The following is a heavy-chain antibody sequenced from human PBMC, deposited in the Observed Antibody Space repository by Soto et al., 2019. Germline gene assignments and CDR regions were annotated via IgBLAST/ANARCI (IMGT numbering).Heavy chain of an antibody. J-gene: IGHJ5*02. CDR2: IYYSGST. V-gene: IGHV4-59*08. D-gene: IGHD2-21*02. Sequence: SETLSLTCTVSGGSINSYYWSWIRQPPGKGLEWIGHIYYSGSTKYNPSLKSRVTISLDTSKNQFSLNLNSVTAADTALYYCAGLYDCGGGACTTRRWFDPWGQGTLVTVSS. CDR1: GGSINSYY. CDR3: AGLYDCGGGACTTRRWFDP.